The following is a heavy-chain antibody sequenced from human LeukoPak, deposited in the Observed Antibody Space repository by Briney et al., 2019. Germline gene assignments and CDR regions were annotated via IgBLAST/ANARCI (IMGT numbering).Heavy chain of an antibody. CDR1: GYSFTSYW. Sequence: GESRKISCKGSGYSFTSYWIGWVRQMPGKGLEWMGIIYPGDSDTRYSPSFQGQVTISADKSISTAYLQWSSLKASDTAMYYCARGGYDFWSGYYPGDYWGQGTLVTVSS. D-gene: IGHD3-3*01. CDR3: ARGGYDFWSGYYPGDY. CDR2: IYPGDSDT. J-gene: IGHJ4*02. V-gene: IGHV5-51*01.